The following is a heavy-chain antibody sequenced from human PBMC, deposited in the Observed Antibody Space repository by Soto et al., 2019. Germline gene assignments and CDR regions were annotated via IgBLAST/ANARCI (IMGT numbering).Heavy chain of an antibody. CDR3: ARGMWLAAPYYYYGMDV. CDR2: INHSGNT. Sequence: SETLSLTCAVYGGSFSGYYWSWIRQPPGKGLEWIGEINHSGNTNYNPSLKSRVTISVDTSKNQFSLKLSSVTAADTAVYYCARGMWLAAPYYYYGMDVWGQGTTVTVSS. J-gene: IGHJ6*02. V-gene: IGHV4-34*01. D-gene: IGHD6-6*01. CDR1: GGSFSGYY.